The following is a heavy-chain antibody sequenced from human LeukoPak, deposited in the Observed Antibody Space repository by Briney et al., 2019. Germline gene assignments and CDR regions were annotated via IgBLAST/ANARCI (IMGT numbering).Heavy chain of an antibody. D-gene: IGHD2-21*02. CDR3: ARDRGAYCGGDCYLGFDY. Sequence: PGGSLRLSCAASGFTFSSYTMNWVRQSTGKGLECVSSISGNSGYISYADSVKGRFTISRDNAKKSLYLQMNSLTAEDTAVYYCARDRGAYCGGDCYLGFDYWGRGTLVTVSS. V-gene: IGHV3-21*01. J-gene: IGHJ4*01. CDR1: GFTFSSYT. CDR2: ISGNSGYI.